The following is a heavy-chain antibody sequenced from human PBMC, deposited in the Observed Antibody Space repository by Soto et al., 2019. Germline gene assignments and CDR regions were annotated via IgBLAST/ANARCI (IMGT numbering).Heavy chain of an antibody. CDR1: GYTFTSYG. CDR2: ISASNGST. CDR3: ARPYYYDSSGSHGAFDI. V-gene: IGHV1-18*01. Sequence: ASVKVSCKASGYTFTSYGISWVRQAPGQGLEWMGIISASNGSTSYAQKFQGRVTMTRDTSTSTVYMELGSLRSEDTAVYYCARPYYYDSSGSHGAFDIWGQGTMVTVSS. D-gene: IGHD3-22*01. J-gene: IGHJ3*02.